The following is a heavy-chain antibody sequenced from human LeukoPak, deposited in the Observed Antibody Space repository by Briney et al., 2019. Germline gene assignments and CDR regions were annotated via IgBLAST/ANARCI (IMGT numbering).Heavy chain of an antibody. J-gene: IGHJ4*02. Sequence: SVKVSCKASGGTFSSYAISWVRQAPGQGLEWMGGIIPIFGTANYAQKFQGRVTITADESTSTAYMELSSLRSEDTAVYYCARVPYYYDSSGYYQFDYWGQGTLVTVSS. CDR1: GGTFSSYA. CDR2: IIPIFGTA. D-gene: IGHD3-22*01. CDR3: ARVPYYYDSSGYYQFDY. V-gene: IGHV1-69*13.